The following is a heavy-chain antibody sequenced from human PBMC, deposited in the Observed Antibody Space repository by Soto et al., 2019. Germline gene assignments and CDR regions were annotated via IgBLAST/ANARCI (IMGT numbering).Heavy chain of an antibody. V-gene: IGHV1-3*01. CDR2: INAGNGNT. CDR3: ARREGGDNWNYWGAFDI. Sequence: ASVKVSCKASGYTFTSYAMHWVRQAPGQRLEWMGWINAGNGNTKYSQKFQGRVTITRDTSASTAYMELSSLRSEDTAVYYCARREGGDNWNYWGAFDIWGQGTMVTVSS. J-gene: IGHJ3*02. CDR1: GYTFTSYA. D-gene: IGHD1-7*01.